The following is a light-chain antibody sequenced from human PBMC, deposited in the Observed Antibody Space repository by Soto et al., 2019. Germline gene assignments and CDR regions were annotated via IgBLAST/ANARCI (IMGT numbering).Light chain of an antibody. Sequence: QSVLTQPRSVSGSPGQSVTVSCTGTSRDVGIYNYVSWYQQRPGTAPKVMIYDVTKRPSGVPDRFSDSKSANTASLTISGLQADDEADYYCCSYAGNYTLLFGGGTKLTVL. CDR3: CSYAGNYTLL. J-gene: IGLJ2*01. CDR1: SRDVGIYNY. V-gene: IGLV2-11*01. CDR2: DVT.